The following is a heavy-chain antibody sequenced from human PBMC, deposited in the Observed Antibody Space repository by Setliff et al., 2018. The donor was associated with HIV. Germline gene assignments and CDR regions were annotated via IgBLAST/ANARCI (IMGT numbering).Heavy chain of an antibody. CDR3: ASLRGDYVGQYYYYMDI. V-gene: IGHV5-51*01. J-gene: IGHJ6*03. Sequence: GESLKICCTGSGYSFTSYWIGWVRQMPGKGLERMGSIFPGDSATRYSPSFEDQVTISVDKSISTAYLQWRSLKTSDTAFYYCASLRGDYVGQYYYYMDIWGKGTTVTVSS. CDR2: IFPGDSAT. CDR1: GYSFTSYW. D-gene: IGHD4-17*01.